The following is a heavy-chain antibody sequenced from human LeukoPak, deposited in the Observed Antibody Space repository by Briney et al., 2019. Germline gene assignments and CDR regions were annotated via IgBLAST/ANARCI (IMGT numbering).Heavy chain of an antibody. CDR1: GGSISGYY. J-gene: IGHJ4*02. CDR2: IFYTGST. Sequence: PSETLSLTCTVSGGSISGYYWSWIRQPPGKGLECIGYIFYTGSTNYNPSLRRRVTISIDTSKNQFSLELNSVTAADTAVYCCARNPLSSSLDYWGQGTLVTVSS. D-gene: IGHD6-13*01. CDR3: ARNPLSSSLDY. V-gene: IGHV4-59*01.